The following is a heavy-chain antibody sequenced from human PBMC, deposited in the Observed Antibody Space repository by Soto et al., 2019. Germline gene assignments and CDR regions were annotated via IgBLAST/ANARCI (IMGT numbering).Heavy chain of an antibody. CDR1: GFTFSSYG. CDR2: ISYDGSNK. V-gene: IGHV3-30*18. CDR3: AKGIAARPVYYYGMDV. D-gene: IGHD6-6*01. Sequence: PGGSLRLSCAASGFTFSSYGMHWVRQAPGKGLEWVAVISYDGSNKYYADSVKGRFTISRDNSKNTLYLQMNSLRAEDTAVYYCAKGIAARPVYYYGMDVWGQGTTVTVSS. J-gene: IGHJ6*02.